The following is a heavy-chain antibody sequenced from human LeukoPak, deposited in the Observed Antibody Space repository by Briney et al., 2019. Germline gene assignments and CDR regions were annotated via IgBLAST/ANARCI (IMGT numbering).Heavy chain of an antibody. CDR1: GRSFSGYY. J-gene: IGHJ5*02. D-gene: IGHD2-2*02. Sequence: SETLSLTCAVYGRSFSGYYWSWIRKPPGKGLEWIGEINHSGSTNYNPSLKSRVTISVDTSKNQFSLKLSSVTAADTAVYYCARKLPYCSSTSCYTGGWFDPWGQGTLVTVSS. V-gene: IGHV4-34*01. CDR3: ARKLPYCSSTSCYTGGWFDP. CDR2: INHSGST.